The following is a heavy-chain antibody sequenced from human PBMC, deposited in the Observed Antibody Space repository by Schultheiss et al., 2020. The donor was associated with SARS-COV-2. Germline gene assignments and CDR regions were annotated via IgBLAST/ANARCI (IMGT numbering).Heavy chain of an antibody. J-gene: IGHJ3*02. V-gene: IGHV4-34*01. CDR2: VNHSGST. CDR3: ASAVVVVTATTDVFDI. Sequence: SETLSLTCAVYGESLSGYYWSWIRQPPGKGLEWIGEVNHSGSTYYNPSLKSRVTISVDTSKNQFSLKLSSVTAADTAVYYYASAVVVVTATTDVFDIWGQGTMVTVSS. D-gene: IGHD2-21*02. CDR1: GESLSGYY.